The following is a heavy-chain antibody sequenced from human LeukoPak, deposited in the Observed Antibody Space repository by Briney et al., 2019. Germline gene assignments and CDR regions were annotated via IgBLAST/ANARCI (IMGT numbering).Heavy chain of an antibody. D-gene: IGHD6-13*01. CDR2: IYYSGST. J-gene: IGHJ3*02. CDR1: GGSISGYY. CDR3: ARHPGIAAAGPGDGAFDI. V-gene: IGHV4-59*08. Sequence: PSETLSLTCTVSGGSISGYYWSWIRQPPGKGLEWIGYIYYSGSTNYNPSLKSRVTISVDTSKNQFSLKLSSVTAADTAVYYCARHPGIAAAGPGDGAFDIWGQGTMVTVSS.